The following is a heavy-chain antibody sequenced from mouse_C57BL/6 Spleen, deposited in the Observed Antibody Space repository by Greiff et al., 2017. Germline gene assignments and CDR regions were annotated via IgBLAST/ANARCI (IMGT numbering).Heavy chain of an antibody. Sequence: VQLQQSGPELVKPGASVKISCKASGYAFSSSWMNWVKQRPGKGLEWIGRIYPGDGDTNYNGKFKGKATLTADKSSSTAYMQLSSLTSEDSAVYCCASYYSSSEAPFDYWGQGTTLTVSS. J-gene: IGHJ2*01. CDR1: GYAFSSSW. CDR2: IYPGDGDT. D-gene: IGHD1-1*01. V-gene: IGHV1-82*01. CDR3: ASYYSSSEAPFDY.